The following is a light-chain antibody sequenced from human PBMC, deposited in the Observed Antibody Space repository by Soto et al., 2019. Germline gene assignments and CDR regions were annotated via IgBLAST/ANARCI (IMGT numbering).Light chain of an antibody. J-gene: IGKJ1*01. V-gene: IGKV3-20*01. CDR2: GAS. CDR1: QSVSSSY. CDR3: QQYHNSLWT. Sequence: EIVLTQSPGTLSLSPGERGTLSCRASQSVSSSYLAWYQQKPGQAPRLLIYGASIRATGIPDRFSGSGSGTDFTLTISRLEPEDFAVYYCQQYHNSLWTFGQGTKLDIK.